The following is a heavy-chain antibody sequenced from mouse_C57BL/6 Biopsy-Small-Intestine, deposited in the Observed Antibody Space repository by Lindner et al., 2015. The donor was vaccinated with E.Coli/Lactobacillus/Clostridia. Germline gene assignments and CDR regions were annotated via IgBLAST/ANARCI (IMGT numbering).Heavy chain of an antibody. Sequence: SVKVSCKASGYTFSDYYIHWVRQAPGQGLEWMGWVHPSNDDTKYAQNFQGRVTMTRDPSVSTAYMELRWLTSDDTAVYFCARNRGSFNYYYGLDVWGQGTTVTVSS. CDR2: VHPSNDDT. D-gene: IGHD1-1*01. V-gene: IGHV1-84*02. CDR1: GYTFSDYY. CDR3: ARNRGSFNYYYGLDV. J-gene: IGHJ1*01.